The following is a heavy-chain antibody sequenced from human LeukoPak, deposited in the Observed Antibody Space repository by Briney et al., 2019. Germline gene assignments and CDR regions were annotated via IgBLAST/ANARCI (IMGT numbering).Heavy chain of an antibody. J-gene: IGHJ3*02. D-gene: IGHD6-19*01. CDR1: GYTFTTYA. CDR3: ARVGWHDAFDI. CDR2: INTNTGKP. Sequence: ASVKVSCKASGYTFTTYAVTWVRQAPGQGLEWMGWINTNTGKPTYAQGFTGRFVFSLDTSVSTAYLQITSLKAEDTAVYYCARVGWHDAFDIWGHGAMVTVSS. V-gene: IGHV7-4-1*02.